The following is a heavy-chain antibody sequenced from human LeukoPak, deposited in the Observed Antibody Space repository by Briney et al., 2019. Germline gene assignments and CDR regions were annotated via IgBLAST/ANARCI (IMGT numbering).Heavy chain of an antibody. D-gene: IGHD3-22*01. Sequence: SQTLSLTCTVSGGPISSGDYYWSWIRQPPGKGLEWIGYIYYSGSTYYNPSLKSRVTISVDTSKNQFSLKLSSVTAADTAVYYCARDPSTYYDSSGYSGHWGQGTLVTVSS. V-gene: IGHV4-30-4*08. J-gene: IGHJ4*02. CDR2: IYYSGST. CDR1: GGPISSGDYY. CDR3: ARDPSTYYDSSGYSGH.